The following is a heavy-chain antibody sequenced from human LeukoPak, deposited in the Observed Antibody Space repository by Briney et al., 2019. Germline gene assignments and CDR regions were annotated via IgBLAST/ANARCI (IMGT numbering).Heavy chain of an antibody. CDR3: ARDRGGFDYVWESSRYNFNPPY. CDR1: GYTFTGYY. CDR2: ISAYNGNR. Sequence: ASVTVSCKASGYTFTGYYIHWVRQAPGQGLEWIGWISAYNGNRKFSQKFQGRVTMTTDTSTNTVYMELKSLRSDDTAVYFCARDRGGFDYVWESSRYNFNPPYWGQGTLVTVSS. V-gene: IGHV1-18*04. J-gene: IGHJ4*02. D-gene: IGHD3-16*02.